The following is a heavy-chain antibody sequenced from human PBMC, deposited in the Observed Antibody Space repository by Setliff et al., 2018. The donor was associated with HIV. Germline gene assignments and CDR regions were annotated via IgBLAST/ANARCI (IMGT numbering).Heavy chain of an antibody. Sequence: ASVKVSCKASGFTFTSSAVQWVRQARGQRLEWIGWIVVGSGNTNYAQKFQKRVTITRDMSTSTAYMELSSLRSEDTAVYYCARERYCSGGSYYGMDVWGQGTTVTVSS. CDR3: ARERYCSGGSYYGMDV. CDR1: GFTFTSSA. CDR2: IVVGSGNT. V-gene: IGHV1-58*01. D-gene: IGHD2-15*01. J-gene: IGHJ6*02.